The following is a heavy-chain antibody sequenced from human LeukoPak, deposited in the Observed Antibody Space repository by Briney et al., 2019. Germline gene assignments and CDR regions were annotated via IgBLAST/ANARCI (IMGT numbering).Heavy chain of an antibody. J-gene: IGHJ4*02. D-gene: IGHD2-2*01. CDR1: GGSIGSYY. CDR3: ARLVSLFSFDY. V-gene: IGHV4-59*01. Sequence: SETLSLTCTVSGGSIGSYYWSWIRQPPGKGLEWIGYIYYSGSTNYNPSLKSRVTISVDTSKNQFSLKLSSVTAADTAVYYCARLVSLFSFDYWGQGTLVTVSS. CDR2: IYYSGST.